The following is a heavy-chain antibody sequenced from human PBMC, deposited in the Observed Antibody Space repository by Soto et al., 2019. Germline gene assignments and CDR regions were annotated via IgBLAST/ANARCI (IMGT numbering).Heavy chain of an antibody. J-gene: IGHJ3*02. Sequence: GGSLRLSCAASGFTFSDYYMSWIRQAPGKGLEWVSYISSTGSTIYYGDSVKGRFIIARDNAKNSLYLPMNSLRAGDTAVYYCARARERRGGVVAANDAFDIWGQGTMVTVSS. D-gene: IGHD2-15*01. V-gene: IGHV3-11*01. CDR2: ISSTGSTI. CDR1: GFTFSDYY. CDR3: ARARERRGGVVAANDAFDI.